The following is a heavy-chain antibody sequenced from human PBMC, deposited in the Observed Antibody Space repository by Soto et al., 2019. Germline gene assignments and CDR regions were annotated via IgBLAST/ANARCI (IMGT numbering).Heavy chain of an antibody. J-gene: IGHJ4*02. Sequence: ASVKVSCKASGGTFSSYAISWVRQAPGQGLEWMGGIIPIFGTANYAQKFQGRVTITADESTSTAYMELSSLRSEDTAVYYCARTFDSNFDYFDYWGQGTLVTVS. V-gene: IGHV1-69*13. CDR2: IIPIFGTA. CDR1: GGTFSSYA. CDR3: ARTFDSNFDYFDY. D-gene: IGHD3-22*01.